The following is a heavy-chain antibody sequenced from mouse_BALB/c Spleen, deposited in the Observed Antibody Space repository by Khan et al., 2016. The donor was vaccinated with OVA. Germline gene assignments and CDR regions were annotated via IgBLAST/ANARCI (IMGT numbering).Heavy chain of an antibody. V-gene: IGHV5-9*02. CDR3: TRPSYYGNRWFTY. Sequence: EVELVESGGGLVKPGGSLKLSCEVSGFAFNSYDMSWVRQTPEKRLEWVATISSTGTYTYYPDSVKGRFTISRDTARNTLYLQMSRLRSEDTALYYSTRPSYYGNRWFTYWGQGTLVTVSA. J-gene: IGHJ3*01. CDR1: GFAFNSYD. CDR2: ISSTGTYT. D-gene: IGHD2-10*01.